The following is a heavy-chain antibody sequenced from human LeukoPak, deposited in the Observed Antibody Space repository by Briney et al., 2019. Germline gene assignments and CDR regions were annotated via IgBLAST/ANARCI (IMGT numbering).Heavy chain of an antibody. CDR2: MNPNSGNT. D-gene: IGHD6-19*01. CDR3: ARAMAVAGTDY. J-gene: IGHJ4*02. CDR1: GYTFTSYG. V-gene: IGHV1-8*01. Sequence: ASVKVSCKASGYTFTSYGINWVRQATGQGLEWMGWMNPNSGNTGYAQKFQGRVTMTRNTSISTAYMELSSLRSEDTAAYYCARAMAVAGTDYWGQGTLVTVSS.